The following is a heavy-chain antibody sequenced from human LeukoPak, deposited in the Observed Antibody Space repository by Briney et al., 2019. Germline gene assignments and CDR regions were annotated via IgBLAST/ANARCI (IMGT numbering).Heavy chain of an antibody. V-gene: IGHV3-21*01. CDR2: VSSSSSYI. J-gene: IGHJ3*02. Sequence: MTGGSLRLSCAASGFTFSNAWMSWVRQAPGKGLEWVSSVSSSSSYIYYADSVKGRFTISRDNAKNSLYLQMNSLRAEDTAVYYCARESLPRYYDFWSGPDAFDIWGQGTMVTVSS. D-gene: IGHD3-3*01. CDR1: GFTFSNAW. CDR3: ARESLPRYYDFWSGPDAFDI.